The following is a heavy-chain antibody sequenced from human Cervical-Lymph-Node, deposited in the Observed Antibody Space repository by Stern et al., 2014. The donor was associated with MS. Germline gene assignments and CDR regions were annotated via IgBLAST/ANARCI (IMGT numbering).Heavy chain of an antibody. CDR2: IFPVFGTP. J-gene: IGHJ5*02. V-gene: IGHV1-69*18. CDR1: GGTFSKFP. D-gene: IGHD6-13*01. Sequence: QLVQSGAEVTKPGSSVEVSCKASGGTFSKFPSSWVRQAPGQGLEWMGRIFPVFGTPTYAQEFRGRVTITADVSTSTVYMELSSLRSDDTAVYYCALSSETSDRWYSLGYDLWGQGTLVTVSS. CDR3: ALSSETSDRWYSLGYDL.